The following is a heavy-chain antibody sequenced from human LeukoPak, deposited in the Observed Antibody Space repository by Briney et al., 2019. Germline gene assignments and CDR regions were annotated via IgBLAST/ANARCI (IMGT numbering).Heavy chain of an antibody. CDR2: IWFDGSNK. V-gene: IGHV3-33*08. CDR3: ARDRGVAAHLDY. J-gene: IGHJ4*02. D-gene: IGHD5-12*01. CDR1: RFTFSNYG. Sequence: GRSLILSCSASRFTFSNYGMDWVRQAPGKGLEWVAVIWFDGSNKYYADSVRGRFTISRDNSKNTLYLQMSSLRAEDTAVYYCARDRGVAAHLDYWGQGTLVTVSS.